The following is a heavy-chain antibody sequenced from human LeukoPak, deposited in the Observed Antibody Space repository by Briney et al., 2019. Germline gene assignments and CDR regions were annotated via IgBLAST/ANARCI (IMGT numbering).Heavy chain of an antibody. D-gene: IGHD3-16*01. Sequence: ESLRICCQISGYKFVRYWLGWVRQMPAKGLESMGIIFPGDSDTRYSPSFEGQVTISADRSNNTAYLQWRSLEASDTAIYYCARRIFGGGGYAFDIWGQGIVVTVSS. CDR3: ARRIFGGGGYAFDI. J-gene: IGHJ3*02. CDR1: GYKFVRYW. V-gene: IGHV5-51*01. CDR2: IFPGDSDT.